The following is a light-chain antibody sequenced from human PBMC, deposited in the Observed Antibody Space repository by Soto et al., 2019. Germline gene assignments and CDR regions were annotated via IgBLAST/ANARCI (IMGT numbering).Light chain of an antibody. CDR2: AAS. V-gene: IGKV1-39*01. Sequence: DIQVTQSPSSLSASVGDRVTITCRASQNINNYLNWYQQKPGKAPKLLIYAASSLQSGVPSRFSGSGSGTDFTLTISSLQPEYFATYYCQQSFSTLWTFGQGTKVEIK. CDR3: QQSFSTLWT. J-gene: IGKJ1*01. CDR1: QNINNY.